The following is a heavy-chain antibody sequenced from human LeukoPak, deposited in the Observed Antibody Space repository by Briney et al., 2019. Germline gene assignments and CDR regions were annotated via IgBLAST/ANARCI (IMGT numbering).Heavy chain of an antibody. V-gene: IGHV3-7*01. CDR1: GFSFSSHW. Sequence: GGSLRLSCVASGFSFSSHWMSWVRQAPEKGLEWVGNIKQDGSDKYHADSVKGRFTISRDNAKNSLYLQLNSLGAEDTAVYYCARAGYYFHYWGQGTLVTVSS. J-gene: IGHJ4*02. CDR3: ARAGYYFHY. CDR2: IKQDGSDK.